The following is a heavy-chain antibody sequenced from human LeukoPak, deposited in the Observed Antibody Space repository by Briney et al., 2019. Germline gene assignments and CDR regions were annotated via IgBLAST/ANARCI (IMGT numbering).Heavy chain of an antibody. CDR1: GFTFTSYA. Sequence: GGSLRLSCAASGFTFTSYAMSWVRQAPGKGLEWVSAISGSGYSAYYADSVKGRFTISRDNSKNTVNLQMNSLRIEDTAVYYCARASPPDGEAMSSLAYWGQGALVTVSS. CDR3: ARASPPDGEAMSSLAY. CDR2: ISGSGYSA. D-gene: IGHD3-10*01. V-gene: IGHV3-23*01. J-gene: IGHJ4*02.